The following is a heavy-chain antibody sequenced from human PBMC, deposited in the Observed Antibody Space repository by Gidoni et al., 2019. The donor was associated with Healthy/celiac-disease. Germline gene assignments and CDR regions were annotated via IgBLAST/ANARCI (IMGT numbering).Heavy chain of an antibody. CDR3: ARGRVRYGSGSRGAEPDY. CDR1: GGSFSGYY. D-gene: IGHD3-10*01. Sequence: QVQLQQWGAGLLKPSETLSLTCAVYGGSFSGYYWSWIRQPPGKGLEWIGEINHSGSTNYNPSLKSRVTISVDTSKNQFSLKLSSVTAADTAVYYCARGRVRYGSGSRGAEPDYWGQGTLVTVSS. CDR2: INHSGST. J-gene: IGHJ4*02. V-gene: IGHV4-34*01.